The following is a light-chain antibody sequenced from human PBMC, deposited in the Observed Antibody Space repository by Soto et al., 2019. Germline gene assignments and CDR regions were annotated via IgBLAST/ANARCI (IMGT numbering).Light chain of an antibody. CDR3: SSYMTSGTV. Sequence: QSVLTQPASVSGSPGQSITISCTGTSSDVGGYNFVSWYQQHPGKAPKLMIYEVTNRPSGVSNRFSGSKSGNTASLTISGLQADDGADYYCSSYMTSGTVFGTGTKLTVL. CDR1: SSDVGGYNF. V-gene: IGLV2-14*01. J-gene: IGLJ1*01. CDR2: EVT.